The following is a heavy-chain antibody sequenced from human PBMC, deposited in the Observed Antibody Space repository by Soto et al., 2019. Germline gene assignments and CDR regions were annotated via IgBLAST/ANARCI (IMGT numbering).Heavy chain of an antibody. D-gene: IGHD3-22*01. CDR3: ARGRYLDSSDYWVANLPFDH. V-gene: IGHV3-23*01. J-gene: IGHJ4*02. CDR2: ISRSGRGSA. CDR1: GFTFNSYV. Sequence: GGSLRLSCAASGFTFNSYVMTCVRQAPGEGLEWVSSISRSGRGSAYYADSVKGRFTISRDNSENTLFLQMNNLRDEDTALYYCARGRYLDSSDYWVANLPFDHWGLGTLVTVSS.